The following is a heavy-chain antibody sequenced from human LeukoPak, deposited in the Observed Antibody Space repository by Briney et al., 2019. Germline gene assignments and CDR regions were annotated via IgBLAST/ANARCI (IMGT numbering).Heavy chain of an antibody. V-gene: IGHV4-39*01. Sequence: SETLSLTCTVSGGSISSSSYYWGWIRQPPGKGLEWIGSIYYSGSTYYNPSLKGRVTISVDTSKNQFSLKLSSVTAADTAVYYCARHETNYYDSSGYYSDYWGQGTLVTVSS. CDR1: GGSISSSSYY. CDR2: IYYSGST. CDR3: ARHETNYYDSSGYYSDY. D-gene: IGHD3-22*01. J-gene: IGHJ4*02.